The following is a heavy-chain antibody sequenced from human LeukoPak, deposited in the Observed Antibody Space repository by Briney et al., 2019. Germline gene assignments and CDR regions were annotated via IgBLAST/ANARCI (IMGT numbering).Heavy chain of an antibody. D-gene: IGHD3-10*01. CDR3: ARVTMVRGLDI. V-gene: IGHV4-39*07. CDR1: GGSISSSRYY. Sequence: SETLSLTCTVSGGSISSSRYYWGWIRQPPGKGLEWIGSIYYSGSTYYNPSLKSRVTISVDTSKNQFSLKLSSVTAADTAVYYCARVTMVRGLDIWGQGTMVTVSS. J-gene: IGHJ3*02. CDR2: IYYSGST.